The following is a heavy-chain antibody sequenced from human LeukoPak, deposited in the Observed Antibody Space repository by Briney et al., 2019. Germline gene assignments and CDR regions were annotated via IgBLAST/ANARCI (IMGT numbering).Heavy chain of an antibody. J-gene: IGHJ5*02. CDR1: GDTFTGYH. CDR2: INPSGGST. Sequence: ASVKVSCKASGDTFTGYHMHWVRQAPGQGLAWMGIINPSGGSTSYAQKFQGRVTMTRDMSTSTVYMELSSLRSEDTAVYYCARAALGFRRGSWFDPWGQGTLVTVSS. V-gene: IGHV1-46*01. CDR3: ARAALGFRRGSWFDP. D-gene: IGHD3-16*01.